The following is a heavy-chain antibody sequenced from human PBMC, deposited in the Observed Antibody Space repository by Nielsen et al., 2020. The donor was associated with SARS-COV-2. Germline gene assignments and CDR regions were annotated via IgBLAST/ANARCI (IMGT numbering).Heavy chain of an antibody. CDR3: ASGWNFDY. Sequence: GESLKISCAASEFTFTGYGMNWVRQAPGKGLEWVSYISSSGGTIYYSDSVKGRFTISRDNAKNSLYLQMSSLRAEDTAVYYCASGWNFDYWGQGTLVTVSS. D-gene: IGHD6-19*01. V-gene: IGHV3-48*01. CDR2: ISSSGGTI. J-gene: IGHJ4*02. CDR1: EFTFTGYG.